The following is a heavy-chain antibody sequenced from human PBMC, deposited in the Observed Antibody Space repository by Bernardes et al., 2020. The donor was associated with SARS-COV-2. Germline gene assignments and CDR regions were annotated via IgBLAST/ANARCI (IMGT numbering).Heavy chain of an antibody. D-gene: IGHD2-2*01. CDR1: GPTFRHTA. CDR3: AKEVPANDY. V-gene: IGHV3-23*01. J-gene: IGHJ4*02. Sequence: GGPLRLSCAISGPTFRHTAMSRVRPAPGKGLEWVSGIDLGGDNTYFADSVKGRFTISRDTSKSTLFLQMNSRRVEDTAVYYCAKEVPANDYWGQGTLVTVSS. CDR2: IDLGGDNT.